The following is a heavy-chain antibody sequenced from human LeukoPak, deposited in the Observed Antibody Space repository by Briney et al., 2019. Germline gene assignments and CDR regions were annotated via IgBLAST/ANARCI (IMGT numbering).Heavy chain of an antibody. V-gene: IGHV3-23*01. CDR3: VKDYSTIAAAANPLFDY. J-gene: IGHJ4*02. CDR1: GFTFSSYA. CDR2: ITGSGDTT. Sequence: PTGGSLRLSCAASGFTFSSYAVTWVRQAPGKGLEWVSGITGSGDTTFYADSEKGRFTISRDNSKNTLYLQMHSLRAEDTAVYYCVKDYSTIAAAANPLFDYWGQGALVTVSS. D-gene: IGHD6-13*01.